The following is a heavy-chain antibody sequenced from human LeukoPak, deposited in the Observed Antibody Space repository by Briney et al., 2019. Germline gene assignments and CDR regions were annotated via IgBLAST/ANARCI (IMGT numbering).Heavy chain of an antibody. Sequence: PGGSLRLSCAASGFTFSDYYMSWIRQAPGKGLEWVSYISSSGSTVYYADSVKGRFTISRDNAKNSLYLQMNSLRAEDTAVYYCAREEYSSSSVDYWGQGTLVTVSS. J-gene: IGHJ4*02. D-gene: IGHD6-6*01. CDR1: GFTFSDYY. CDR3: AREEYSSSSVDY. V-gene: IGHV3-11*01. CDR2: ISSSGSTV.